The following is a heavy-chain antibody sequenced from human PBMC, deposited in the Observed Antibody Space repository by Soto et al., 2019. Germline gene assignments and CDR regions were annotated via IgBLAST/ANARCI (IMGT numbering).Heavy chain of an antibody. Sequence: QVQLVQSGAEVKKPGASVKVSCKASGYTLSDANINWVRQAPGQGPEWMGILNPRADITNYAQKFQGRVTMTRDTSTSTVYMELSGLRSEDTAVYYCARDLRAGVDYWGQGTLVTVSS. CDR3: ARDLRAGVDY. J-gene: IGHJ4*02. CDR2: LNPRADIT. CDR1: GYTLSDAN. V-gene: IGHV1-46*01. D-gene: IGHD3-10*01.